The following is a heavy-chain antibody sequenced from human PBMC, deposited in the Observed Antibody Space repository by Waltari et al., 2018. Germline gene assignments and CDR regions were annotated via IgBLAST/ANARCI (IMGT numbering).Heavy chain of an antibody. Sequence: GGLVKPGGSLRLSCAASGFTLSTYSMNWVRQAPGKGLEWVSSISSRSYIYYVDSVKGRFTISRDNAKNSLYLQMNSLRAEDTAVYYCGRDVYGDYVGGGGGAFDIWGQGTMVTVSS. J-gene: IGHJ3*02. CDR3: GRDVYGDYVGGGGGAFDI. V-gene: IGHV3-21*01. CDR1: GFTLSTYS. D-gene: IGHD4-17*01. CDR2: ISSRSYI.